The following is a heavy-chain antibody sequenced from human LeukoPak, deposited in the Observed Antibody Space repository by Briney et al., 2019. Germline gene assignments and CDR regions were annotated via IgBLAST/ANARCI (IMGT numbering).Heavy chain of an antibody. J-gene: IGHJ4*02. V-gene: IGHV1-18*01. CDR3: ARGWSTVPTDY. CDR2: ISAYNGNT. CDR1: GGTFSSYA. D-gene: IGHD4-17*01. Sequence: ASVKVSCKASGGTFSSYAISWARQAPGQGLEWMGWISAYNGNTNYAQKLQGRVTMTTDTSTSTAYMELRSLRSDDTAVYYCARGWSTVPTDYWGQGTLVTVSS.